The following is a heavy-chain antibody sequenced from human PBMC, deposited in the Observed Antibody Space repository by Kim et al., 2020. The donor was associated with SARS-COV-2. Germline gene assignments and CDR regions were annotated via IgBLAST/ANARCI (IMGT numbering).Heavy chain of an antibody. CDR2: VNGDGSEK. V-gene: IGHV3-7*05. CDR1: AFTFSTYW. CDR3: TRDQGRSDY. Sequence: VGSLRLSCAASAFTFSTYWMNWVRQAPGKGLEWVANVNGDGSEKFYMDSVKGRFTISRDNAKNLLYLQMNSLRVEDTAVYYCTRDQGRSDYWGQGTLFTV. D-gene: IGHD2-15*01. J-gene: IGHJ4*02.